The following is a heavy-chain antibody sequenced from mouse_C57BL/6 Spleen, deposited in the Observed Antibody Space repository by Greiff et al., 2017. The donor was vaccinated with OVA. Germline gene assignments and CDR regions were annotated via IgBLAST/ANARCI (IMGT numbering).Heavy chain of an antibody. D-gene: IGHD1-1*01. CDR1: GYTFTDYY. CDR2: INPNNGGT. CDR3: ARRGDYGSYAMDY. Sequence: VQLQQSGPELVKPGASVKISCKASGYTFTDYYMNWVKQSHGKSLEWIGDINPNNGGTSYNQKFKGKATLTVDKSSSTAYMELRSLTSEDSAVYYCARRGDYGSYAMDYWGQGTSVTVSS. V-gene: IGHV1-26*01. J-gene: IGHJ4*01.